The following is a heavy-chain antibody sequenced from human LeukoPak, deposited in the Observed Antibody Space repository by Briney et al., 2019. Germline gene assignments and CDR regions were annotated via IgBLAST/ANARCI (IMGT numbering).Heavy chain of an antibody. D-gene: IGHD6-13*01. CDR3: AKDISSSWSDNWFDP. Sequence: GGSLRLSCAASGFTFSSYGMSWVRQAPGKGLEWVSAISGSGGSTYYADSVKGRVTISRDNSKNTLYLQMNSLRAEDTAVYYCAKDISSSWSDNWFDPWGQGTLVTVSS. J-gene: IGHJ5*02. V-gene: IGHV3-23*01. CDR2: ISGSGGST. CDR1: GFTFSSYG.